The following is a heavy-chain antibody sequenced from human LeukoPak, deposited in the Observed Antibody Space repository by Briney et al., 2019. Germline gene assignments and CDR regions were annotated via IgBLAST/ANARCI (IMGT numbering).Heavy chain of an antibody. J-gene: IGHJ4*02. V-gene: IGHV3-30*04. CDR2: ISYDGSHE. D-gene: IGHD6-19*01. CDR1: GFTFSSYA. CDR3: ARDGDIAVATAPYYFDY. Sequence: GGSLRLSCAVFGFTFSSYAMHWVRQAPGKGLEWVAVISYDGSHESYADSVKGRFTISRDNAKNSLYLQMNSLRAEDTAIYYCARDGDIAVATAPYYFDYWGQGILVTVSS.